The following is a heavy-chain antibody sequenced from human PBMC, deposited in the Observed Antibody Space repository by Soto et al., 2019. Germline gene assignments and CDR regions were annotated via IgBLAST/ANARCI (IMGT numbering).Heavy chain of an antibody. CDR1: GGSFSGYY. D-gene: IGHD3-3*01. CDR2: INHSGST. Sequence: QVQLQQWGAGLLKPSETLSLTCAVYGGSFSGYYWSWIRQPPGKGLAWIGEINHSGSTNYNPSLKTRVTISVDTSKIQWSLKLSSVTAADTAVYYCARGLTYYDFLSGYQHRYYYYGMDVWGQGTTVTVSS. J-gene: IGHJ6*02. CDR3: ARGLTYYDFLSGYQHRYYYYGMDV. V-gene: IGHV4-34*01.